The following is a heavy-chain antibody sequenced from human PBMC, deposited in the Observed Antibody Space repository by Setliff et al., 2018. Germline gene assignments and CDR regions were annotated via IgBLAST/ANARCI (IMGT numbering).Heavy chain of an antibody. CDR1: GGSISTGPYF. Sequence: LSLTCAVSGGSISTGPYFWTWIRQHPVKGLEWIGYISYSGRTSYNPSLYSRITVSLDRSKNQFSLQLTSVTAADTAMYYCARVAYPNGGSCRYFDNWGQGTLVTVSS. CDR2: ISYSGRT. J-gene: IGHJ4*02. D-gene: IGHD2-15*01. CDR3: ARVAYPNGGSCRYFDN. V-gene: IGHV4-31*11.